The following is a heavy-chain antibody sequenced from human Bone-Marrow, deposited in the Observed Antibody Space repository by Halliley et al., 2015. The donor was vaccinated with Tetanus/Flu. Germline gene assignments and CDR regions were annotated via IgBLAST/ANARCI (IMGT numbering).Heavy chain of an antibody. Sequence: SLRLSCAASGFTVSSNYMSWVRQAPGKGLEWVSVIYSDGSTYYADSVKGRFTISRDNSKNTLSLQMSSLRGEDTAVFYCARVPPRGGTYYFDYWGRGTLVTVSS. J-gene: IGHJ4*02. D-gene: IGHD3-16*01. CDR1: GFTVSSNY. CDR3: ARVPPRGGTYYFDY. CDR2: IYSDGST. V-gene: IGHV3-53*01.